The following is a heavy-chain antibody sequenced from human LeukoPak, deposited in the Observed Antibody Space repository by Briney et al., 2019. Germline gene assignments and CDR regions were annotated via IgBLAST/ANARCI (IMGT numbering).Heavy chain of an antibody. CDR2: IGTAGDT. J-gene: IGHJ4*02. V-gene: IGHV3-13*01. D-gene: IGHD3-16*02. CDR1: GFTFSSYD. CDR3: ARGRDYVWGRYRSYYFDY. Sequence: PGGSLRLSCAASGFTFSSYDMHWVRQATGKGLEWVSAIGTAGDTYYPGSVKGRFTISRENAKNSLYLQMNSLRAGDTAVYYCARGRDYVWGRYRSYYFDYWGQGTLVTVSS.